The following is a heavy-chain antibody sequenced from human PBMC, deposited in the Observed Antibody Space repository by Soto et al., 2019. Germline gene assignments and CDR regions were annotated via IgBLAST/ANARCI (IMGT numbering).Heavy chain of an antibody. CDR1: GYTFTGYY. D-gene: IGHD2-2*02. V-gene: IGHV1-2*04. CDR3: ARGGDCSSTGCYNYMDV. CDR2: INPNSGGT. Sequence: QVQLVQSGAEVKKPGASVKVSCKASGYTFTGYYMHWVRQAPGQGLECMGWINPNSGGTNYAQKFQGWVTMTRDTSISTAYRELSRLRSDDTAVYYCARGGDCSSTGCYNYMDVWGKGTTVTVSS. J-gene: IGHJ6*03.